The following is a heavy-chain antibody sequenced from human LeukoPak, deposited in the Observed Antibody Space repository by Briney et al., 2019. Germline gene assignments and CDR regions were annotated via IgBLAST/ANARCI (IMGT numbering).Heavy chain of an antibody. D-gene: IGHD2-2*01. J-gene: IGHJ5*02. CDR2: ISGSGGST. CDR1: GFTFSSYA. Sequence: GGSLRLSCAASGFTFSSYAMSWVRQAPGKGLEWVSAISGSGGSTYYADSVKGRFTISRDNSKNTLYLQMNSLRAEDTAVYYCAKDEHPYCSSTSCSNWFDPWGQGTLVTVSS. CDR3: AKDEHPYCSSTSCSNWFDP. V-gene: IGHV3-23*01.